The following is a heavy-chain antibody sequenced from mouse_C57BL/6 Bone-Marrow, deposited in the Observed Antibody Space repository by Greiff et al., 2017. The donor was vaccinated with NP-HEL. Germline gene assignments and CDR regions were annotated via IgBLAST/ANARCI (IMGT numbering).Heavy chain of an antibody. CDR1: GFTFSSYG. CDR3: ASQEAY. V-gene: IGHV5-6*01. Sequence: EVQVEESGGDLVKPGGSLKLSCKASGFTFSSYGMYWVRQRPDQGLEWVATISTGGSYTYYTDSVKGQFTISRDNAKNTLYMQMRSLKSEDTAMYYCASQEAYWGQGTLVTVSA. J-gene: IGHJ3*01. CDR2: ISTGGSYT.